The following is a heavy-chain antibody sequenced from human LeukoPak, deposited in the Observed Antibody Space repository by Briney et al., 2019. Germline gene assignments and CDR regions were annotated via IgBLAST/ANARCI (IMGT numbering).Heavy chain of an antibody. D-gene: IGHD4-23*01. Sequence: ASVKVSCKASGYTFTSYDINWVRQATGQGLEWMGWMNPNSGNTGYAQKFQGRVTMTRNTSISTAYMELSSLRSEDTAVCYCARVYRQLRPYYFDYWGQGTLVTVSS. V-gene: IGHV1-8*01. CDR1: GYTFTSYD. CDR2: MNPNSGNT. CDR3: ARVYRQLRPYYFDY. J-gene: IGHJ4*02.